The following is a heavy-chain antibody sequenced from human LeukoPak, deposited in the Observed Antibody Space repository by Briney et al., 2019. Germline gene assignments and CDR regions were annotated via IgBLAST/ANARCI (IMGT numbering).Heavy chain of an antibody. Sequence: SETLSLTRTVPGGSISSYYWNWIRQPPGRGLDWIGYIYYSGSTNYNPSLKSRVTISVDTSKNQFSLKLSSVTAADTAVYYCARGESSGSNWFDPWGQGTLVTVSS. CDR2: IYYSGST. V-gene: IGHV4-59*01. J-gene: IGHJ5*02. CDR1: GGSISSYY. CDR3: ARGESSGSNWFDP. D-gene: IGHD3-22*01.